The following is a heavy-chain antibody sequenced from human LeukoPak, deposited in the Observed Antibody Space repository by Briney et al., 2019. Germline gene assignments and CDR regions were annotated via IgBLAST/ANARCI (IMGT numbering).Heavy chain of an antibody. Sequence: PGGSLRLSCAASGFTFSSYEMIWVRQAPGKGLEWVSYISSNGSTMYYADSVKGRFTISRDNAKNSLYLQMNSLRAEDTAVYYCARYGDYWGQGTLVTISS. D-gene: IGHD4-17*01. V-gene: IGHV3-48*03. CDR2: ISSNGSTM. CDR3: ARYGDY. J-gene: IGHJ4*02. CDR1: GFTFSSYE.